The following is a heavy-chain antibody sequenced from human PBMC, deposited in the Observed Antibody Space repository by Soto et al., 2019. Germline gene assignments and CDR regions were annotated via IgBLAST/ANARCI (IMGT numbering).Heavy chain of an antibody. V-gene: IGHV1-2*04. D-gene: IGHD2-8*01. CDR1: GYSFTDYH. CDR2: INPKSGGT. J-gene: IGHJ6*02. CDR3: ARGHSTDCSNGVCSFFYNHEMDV. Sequence: GASVKVSCKASGYSFTDYHIHWVRQAPGQGPEWLGRINPKSGGTSTAQKFQGWVTMTRDRSISTVYMELTRLRSDDTAVYFCARGHSTDCSNGVCSFFYNHEMDVWGQGTTVTVSS.